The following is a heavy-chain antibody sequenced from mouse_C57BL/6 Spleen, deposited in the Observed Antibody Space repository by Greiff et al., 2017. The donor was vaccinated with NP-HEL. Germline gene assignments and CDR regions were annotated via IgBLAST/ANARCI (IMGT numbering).Heavy chain of an antibody. CDR2: INYDGSST. CDR3: ARESPLLNYPDY. V-gene: IGHV5-16*01. CDR1: GFTFSDYY. J-gene: IGHJ2*01. D-gene: IGHD1-1*01. Sequence: EVKLMESEGGLVQPGSSMKLSCTASGFTFSDYYMAWVRQVPEKGLEWVANINYDGSSTYYLDSLKSRFIISRDNAKNILYLQMSSLKSEDTATYDCARESPLLNYPDYWGQGTTLTVSS.